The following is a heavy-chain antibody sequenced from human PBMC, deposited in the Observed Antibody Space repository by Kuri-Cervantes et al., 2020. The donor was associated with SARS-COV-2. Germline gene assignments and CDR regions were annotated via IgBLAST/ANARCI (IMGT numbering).Heavy chain of an antibody. Sequence: SETLSLTCTVSGGSISSGDYYWSWIRQPPGKGLEWIGYIYYSGGTYYNPSLKSRVTISVDTSKNQFSLKLSSVTAADTAVYYCASSNDCGGDCSSDYWGQGTLVTVSS. CDR1: GGSISSGDYY. CDR2: IYYSGGT. V-gene: IGHV4-30-4*01. D-gene: IGHD2-21*02. CDR3: ASSNDCGGDCSSDY. J-gene: IGHJ4*02.